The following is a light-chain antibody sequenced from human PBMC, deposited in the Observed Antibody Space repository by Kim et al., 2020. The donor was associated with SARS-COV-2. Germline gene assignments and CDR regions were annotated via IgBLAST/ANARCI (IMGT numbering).Light chain of an antibody. V-gene: IGLV4-69*01. CDR3: QTWGTGILV. J-gene: IGLJ3*02. Sequence: QLVLTQSPSASASLGASVKLTFTLSSGHSNYAIAWHQQQPEKGPRYLMKLNSDGSHSKGDGIPDRFSGSSSGAERYLTISSLQSEDEADYYCQTWGTGILVFGGGTQLTVL. CDR1: SGHSNYA. CDR2: LNSDGSH.